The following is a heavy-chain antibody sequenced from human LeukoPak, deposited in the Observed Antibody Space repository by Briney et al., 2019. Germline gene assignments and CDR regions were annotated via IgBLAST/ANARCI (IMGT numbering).Heavy chain of an antibody. CDR3: ASLTMTYFDY. D-gene: IGHD3-22*01. V-gene: IGHV3-53*01. J-gene: IGHJ4*02. CDR2: IYSGGST. CDR1: GFIASSNY. Sequence: PGGSLRHSCAASGFIASSNYMSWGRHAPGKGLEWVSVIYSGGSTYYADSVKGRFTISRDNSKNTLYLQMNSLRAEDTAVYYCASLTMTYFDYWGQGTLVTVSS.